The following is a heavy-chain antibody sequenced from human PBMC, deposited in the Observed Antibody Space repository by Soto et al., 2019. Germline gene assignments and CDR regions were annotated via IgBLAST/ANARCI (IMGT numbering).Heavy chain of an antibody. J-gene: IGHJ6*02. V-gene: IGHV3-33*01. Sequence: GGSLRLSCAASGFTFSSYGMHWVRQAPGKGLEWVAVIWYDGSNKYYADSVKGRFTISRDNSKNTLYLQMNSLRAEDTAVYYCARNGGYYLALYYGMDVWGQGTTVTVSS. D-gene: IGHD6-25*01. CDR1: GFTFSSYG. CDR3: ARNGGYYLALYYGMDV. CDR2: IWYDGSNK.